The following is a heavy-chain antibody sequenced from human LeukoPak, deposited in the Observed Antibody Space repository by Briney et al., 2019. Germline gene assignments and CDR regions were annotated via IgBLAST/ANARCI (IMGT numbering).Heavy chain of an antibody. CDR3: ARDRGFGREDWFDP. J-gene: IGHJ5*02. CDR1: GFTFSSYS. Sequence: TGGSLRLSCAASGFTFSSYSMNWVRQAPGKGLEWVSSIGSSSSYIYYADSVKGRFTISRDNAKNSLYLQMNSLRAEDTAVYYCARDRGFGREDWFDPWGQGTLVTVSS. D-gene: IGHD3-10*01. V-gene: IGHV3-21*01. CDR2: IGSSSSYI.